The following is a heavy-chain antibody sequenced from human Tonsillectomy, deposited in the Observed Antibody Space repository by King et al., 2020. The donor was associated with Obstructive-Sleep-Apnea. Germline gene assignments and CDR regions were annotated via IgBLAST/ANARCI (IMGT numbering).Heavy chain of an antibody. CDR2: ISYDGSNK. D-gene: IGHD5-12*01. CDR1: GFTFSSYG. Sequence: VQLVESGGGVVQPGRSLRLSCAASGFTFSSYGMHWVRQAPGKGLEWVAVISYDGSNKYYADSVKGRFTISRDNSKNTLYLQMNSLRAEDTAVYYCAKEGVVATWFHSHCDYWGQGTLVTVSS. J-gene: IGHJ4*02. V-gene: IGHV3-30*18. CDR3: AKEGVVATWFHSHCDY.